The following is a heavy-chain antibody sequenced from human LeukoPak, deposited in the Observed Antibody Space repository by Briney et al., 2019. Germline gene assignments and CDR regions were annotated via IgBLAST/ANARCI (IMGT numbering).Heavy chain of an antibody. V-gene: IGHV1-2*02. J-gene: IGHJ4*02. Sequence: ASVKVSCKASGYTFTGYYMHWVRQAPGQGLEWMGWINPNSGGTNYAQKFQGRVTMTRDTSISTAYMELSRLRSDDTAVYYRARVLHGGSYHAKILDYWGQGTLVTVSS. CDR3: ARVLHGGSYHAKILDY. CDR2: INPNSGGT. CDR1: GYTFTGYY. D-gene: IGHD3-16*02.